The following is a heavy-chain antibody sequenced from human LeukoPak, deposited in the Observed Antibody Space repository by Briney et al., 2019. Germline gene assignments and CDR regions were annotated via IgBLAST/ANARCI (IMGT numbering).Heavy chain of an antibody. CDR3: AKSQEHDSSGYYYSNFDY. D-gene: IGHD3-22*01. CDR2: QSGSSGAT. CDR1: GFTFNTFN. J-gene: IGHJ4*02. V-gene: IGHV3-23*01. Sequence: GGSLRLSCAASGFTFNTFNMNWVRQAPGKGLEWVSAQSGSSGATCYADSVKGRFTISRDISKNTLYLQMNSLGAEDTAIYYCAKSQEHDSSGYYYSNFDYWGQGTLVTVSS.